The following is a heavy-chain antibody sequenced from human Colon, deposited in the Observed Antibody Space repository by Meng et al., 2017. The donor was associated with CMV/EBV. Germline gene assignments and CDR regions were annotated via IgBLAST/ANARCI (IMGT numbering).Heavy chain of an antibody. CDR1: GYTFTYYA. CDR2: INAGNGNT. J-gene: IGHJ5*02. V-gene: IGHV1-3*01. CDR3: ARKGIGGTYYNWFDP. Sequence: SGYTFTYYAIHWVRQAPGQGLEWMGWINAGNGNTQYSQKFQGRVTITRDTSANTAYMELSSLRYEDTAVYYCARKGIGGTYYNWFDPWGQGTLVTVSS. D-gene: IGHD1-26*01.